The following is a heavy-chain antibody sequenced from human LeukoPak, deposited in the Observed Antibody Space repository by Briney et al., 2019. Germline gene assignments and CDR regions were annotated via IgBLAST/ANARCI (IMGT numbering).Heavy chain of an antibody. CDR1: GGTFSSYA. CDR3: ARDAGAGLNWFDP. D-gene: IGHD3/OR15-3a*01. Sequence: SVKVSCKASGGTFSSYAISWVRQAPGQGLEWMGGIIPIFGTANYAQKFQGRVTITTDESTSTAYMELSSLRSEDTAVYYCARDAGAGLNWFDPWGQGTLVTVPS. J-gene: IGHJ5*02. CDR2: IIPIFGTA. V-gene: IGHV1-69*05.